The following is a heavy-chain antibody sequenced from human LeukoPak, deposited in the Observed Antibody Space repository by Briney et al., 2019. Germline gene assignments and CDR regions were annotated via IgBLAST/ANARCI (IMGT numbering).Heavy chain of an antibody. J-gene: IGHJ4*02. CDR1: GFTVSSNY. CDR2: IYSGGST. D-gene: IGHD3-10*01. Sequence: GGSLRLSCAASGFTVSSNYMSWVRQAPGKGLEWVSVIYSGGSTYYADSVKGRFTISRDNSKNTLYLQMNSLRAEDTAVYYCARIKYGSGTYYFDYWGQGTPVTVSS. CDR3: ARIKYGSGTYYFDY. V-gene: IGHV3-66*01.